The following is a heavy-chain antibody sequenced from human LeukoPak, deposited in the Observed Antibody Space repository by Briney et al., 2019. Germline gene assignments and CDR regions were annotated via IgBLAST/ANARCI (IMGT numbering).Heavy chain of an antibody. CDR3: ARGRRSSGWYIDY. CDR2: MNPNSGNT. J-gene: IGHJ4*02. Sequence: ASVKVSCKASGYTFTSYDINWVRQATGQGLEWKGWMNPNSGNTGYAQKFQGRVTMTRDTSISTAYMELSSLRSEDTAVYYCARGRRSSGWYIDYWGQGTLVTVSS. V-gene: IGHV1-8*01. D-gene: IGHD6-19*01. CDR1: GYTFTSYD.